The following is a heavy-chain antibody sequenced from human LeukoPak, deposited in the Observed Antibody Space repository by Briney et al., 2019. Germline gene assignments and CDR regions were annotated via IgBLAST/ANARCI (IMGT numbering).Heavy chain of an antibody. CDR1: GLSLSDYW. Sequence: GCALRLSCAASGLSLSDYWANWVRPAPGKGLEWVANMKEYGPQTNYVDSVKGRFTISRDRSRTSVYLQMDSLRVEDTAVYYCTTLSGAAIDYWGRGNLVTVSS. V-gene: IGHV3-7*01. CDR3: TTLSGAAIDY. J-gene: IGHJ4*02. CDR2: MKEYGPQT. D-gene: IGHD6-13*01.